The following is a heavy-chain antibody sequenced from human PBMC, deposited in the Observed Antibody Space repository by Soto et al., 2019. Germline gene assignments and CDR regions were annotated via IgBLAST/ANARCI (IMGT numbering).Heavy chain of an antibody. V-gene: IGHV1-69*13. D-gene: IGHD2-2*02. CDR3: ARADIVVVPAAISSSSFYY. CDR2: IIPIFGTA. Sequence: GASVKVSCKASGGTFSSYAISWVRQAPGQGLEWMGGIIPIFGTANYAQKFQGRVTITADESTSTAYMELSSLRSEDTAVYYCARADIVVVPAAISSSSFYYWGQGTLVTVSS. CDR1: GGTFSSYA. J-gene: IGHJ4*02.